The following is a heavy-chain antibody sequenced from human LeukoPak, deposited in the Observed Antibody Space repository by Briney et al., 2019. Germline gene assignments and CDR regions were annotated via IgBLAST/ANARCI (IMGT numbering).Heavy chain of an antibody. CDR2: IYYSGDT. J-gene: IGHJ4*02. V-gene: IGHV4-59*08. CDR3: ARINNGWPYHFDY. Sequence: PSETLSLTCTVSGGPISTYYWSWIRQPPGKGLEWLGYIYYSGDTNYKPSLKSRVTISLDTSKNQVSLKVSSVTAADTAVYYCARINNGWPYHFDYWGQGTLVTVSS. CDR1: GGPISTYY. D-gene: IGHD6-19*01.